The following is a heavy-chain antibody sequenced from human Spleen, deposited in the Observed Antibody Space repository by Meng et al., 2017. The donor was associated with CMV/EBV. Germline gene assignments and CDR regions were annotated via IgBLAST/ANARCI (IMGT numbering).Heavy chain of an antibody. V-gene: IGHV4-34*01. J-gene: IGHJ4*02. CDR3: ARSSSWSHCDY. CDR2: ITHSGNT. CDR1: GGSFSDYY. Sequence: SETLSLTCSVYGGSFSDYYWSWIRQPPGKGLEWIGEITHSGNTNYNPSLKSRLTISVDTSKKQFSLKLGSVTAADTALYYCARSSSWSHCDYWGQGTLVTVSS. D-gene: IGHD6-13*01.